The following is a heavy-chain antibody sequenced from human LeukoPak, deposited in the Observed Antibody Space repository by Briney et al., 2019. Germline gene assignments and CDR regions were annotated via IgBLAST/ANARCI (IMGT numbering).Heavy chain of an antibody. Sequence: GGSLRLSCAASGFTVSSNYMSWVRQAPGKGLEWVSEIYSDGSTYYAASVKGRFSISRDNSKHTVYLQMNSLRAEDTAVYYCARVRTPRWGFDYWGQGTLVTVSS. CDR1: GFTVSSNY. CDR2: IYSDGST. CDR3: ARVRTPRWGFDY. J-gene: IGHJ4*02. D-gene: IGHD1/OR15-1a*01. V-gene: IGHV3-53*01.